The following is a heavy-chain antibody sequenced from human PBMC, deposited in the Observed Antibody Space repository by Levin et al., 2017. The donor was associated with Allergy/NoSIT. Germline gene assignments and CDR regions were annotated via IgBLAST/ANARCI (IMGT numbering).Heavy chain of an antibody. V-gene: IGHV4-34*01. CDR1: GGSFSDYY. D-gene: IGHD6-19*01. CDR3: ARRPRAGGLAVAGGLYYFDY. J-gene: IGHJ4*02. Sequence: SETLSLSCAVYGGSFSDYYWSWIRQPPGKGLEWIGEINHSGSTNYNPSLKSRVTISVDTSKNQFSLKLSSVTAADTAVYYCARRPRAGGLAVAGGLYYFDYWGQGTLVTVSS. CDR2: INHSGST.